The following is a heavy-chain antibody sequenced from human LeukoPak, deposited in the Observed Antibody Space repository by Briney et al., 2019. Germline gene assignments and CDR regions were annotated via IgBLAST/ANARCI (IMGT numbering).Heavy chain of an antibody. V-gene: IGHV4-39*01. J-gene: IGHJ4*02. CDR1: GGSISSSSYY. CDR2: VYYSGGT. D-gene: IGHD3-10*01. Sequence: SETLSLTCTVSGGSISSSSYYWGWIRQPPGKGLEWIGSVYYSGGTYYNPSLKSRVTISVDTSKNQFSLKLSSVTAADTAVYYCARAGLETYYGKSYFDYWGQGTLVTVSS. CDR3: ARAGLETYYGKSYFDY.